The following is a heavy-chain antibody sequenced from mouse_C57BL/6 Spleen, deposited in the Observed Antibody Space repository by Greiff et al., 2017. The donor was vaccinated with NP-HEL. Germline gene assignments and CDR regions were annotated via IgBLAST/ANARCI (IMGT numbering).Heavy chain of an antibody. CDR2: IWRGGST. V-gene: IGHV2-5*01. CDR1: GFSLTSYG. CDR3: AKYYDGYYDYAMDY. J-gene: IGHJ4*01. D-gene: IGHD2-3*01. Sequence: QVQLQQSGPGLVQPSQSLSITCTVSGFSLTSYGVHWVRQSPGKGLEWLGVIWRGGSTDYNAAFMSRLSITKDNSKSQVFFKMNSLQADDTAIYYCAKYYDGYYDYAMDYWGQGTSVTVSS.